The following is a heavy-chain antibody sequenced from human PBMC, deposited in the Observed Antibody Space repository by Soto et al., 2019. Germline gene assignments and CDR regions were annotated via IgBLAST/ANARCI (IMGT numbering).Heavy chain of an antibody. CDR3: NEVLALPPNDAFDI. J-gene: IGHJ3*02. V-gene: IGHV3-15*01. CDR2: IKSKGGGETT. Sequence: EGQLVESGGRLVEPGGSLRLSCAASGFNFNVAWMNWVRQAPGKGLEWLGRIKSKGGGETTEYVAFVKGRFTISRDDSKNDLYLTINNLKREDTTGYYWNEVLALPPNDAFDIWGQGTMVTVSS. D-gene: IGHD1-1*01. CDR1: GFNFNVAW.